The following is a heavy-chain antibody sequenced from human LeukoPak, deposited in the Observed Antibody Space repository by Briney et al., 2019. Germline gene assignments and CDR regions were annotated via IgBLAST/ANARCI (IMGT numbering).Heavy chain of an antibody. CDR1: GFTFSSFA. D-gene: IGHD2-15*01. CDR2: ISGSGDST. CDR3: ARGGASRYYYYYGMDV. J-gene: IGHJ6*02. V-gene: IGHV3-23*01. Sequence: GGSLRLSCAASGFTFSSFALSWVRQAPGKGLEWVSSISGSGDSTYYMESVKGRFTISRDNSENTLYLQMNSLRAEDTAVYYCARGGASRYYYYYGMDVWGQGTTVTVSS.